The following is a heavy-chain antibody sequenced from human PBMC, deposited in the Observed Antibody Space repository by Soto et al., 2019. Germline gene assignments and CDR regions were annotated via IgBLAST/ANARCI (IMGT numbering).Heavy chain of an antibody. Sequence: QLQLQESGPGLVKPSETLSLTCTVSGGSISSSSYYWGWIRQPPGKGLEWIGSIYYSGRAYYNPSLGSRVTISVDTSKNQFSLRLSSVTAPDTAVYYCATGGGNYYYFDYWGQGTLVTVSS. D-gene: IGHD1-26*01. CDR1: GGSISSSSYY. CDR3: ATGGGNYYYFDY. J-gene: IGHJ4*02. V-gene: IGHV4-39*01. CDR2: IYYSGRA.